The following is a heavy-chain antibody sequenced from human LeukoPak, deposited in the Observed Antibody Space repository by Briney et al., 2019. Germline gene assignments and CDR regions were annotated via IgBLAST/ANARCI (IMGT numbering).Heavy chain of an antibody. V-gene: IGHV3-7*03. CDR3: ARNNGMDV. Sequence: PGGSLRLSCAASRFTLSNHWMTWVRQVPGRGPEWVANVNRDGSETYYLDSVKGRFTISKDNAKNSLYLQMNSLRAEDTALYHCARNNGMDVWGQGTTVIVSS. CDR1: RFTLSNHW. J-gene: IGHJ6*02. CDR2: VNRDGSET.